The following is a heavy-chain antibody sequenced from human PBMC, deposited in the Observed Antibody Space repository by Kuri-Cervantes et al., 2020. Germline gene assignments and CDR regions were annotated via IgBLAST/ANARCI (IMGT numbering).Heavy chain of an antibody. CDR2: ISAYNGNT. CDR1: GYTFTSYG. CDR3: VAGVVGEINWFDP. J-gene: IGHJ5*02. V-gene: IGHV1-18*01. Sequence: ASVKVSCKASGYTFTSYGISWVRQAPGQGLEWMGWISAYNGNTNYAQKLQGRVTITADESTSTAYMELSSLRSEDTAVYYCVAGVVGEINWFDPWGQGTLVTVSS. D-gene: IGHD1-26*01.